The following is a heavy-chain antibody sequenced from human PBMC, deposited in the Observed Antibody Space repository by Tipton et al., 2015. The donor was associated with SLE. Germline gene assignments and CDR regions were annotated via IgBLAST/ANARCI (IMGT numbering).Heavy chain of an antibody. CDR2: IYYSGST. V-gene: IGHV4-59*12. CDR1: GGSISSYY. D-gene: IGHD3-10*01. J-gene: IGHJ4*02. Sequence: TLSLTCTVSGGSISSYYWSWIRQPPGKGLEWIGYIYYSGSTNYNPSLKSRVTISADTSKNQFSLKLSSVTAADTAVYYCARMITMVRGVKLDYWGQGTLVTVSS. CDR3: ARMITMVRGVKLDY.